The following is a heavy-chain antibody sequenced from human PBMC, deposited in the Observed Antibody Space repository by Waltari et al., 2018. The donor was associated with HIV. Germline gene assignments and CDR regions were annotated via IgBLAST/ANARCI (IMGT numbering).Heavy chain of an antibody. Sequence: QGQLVQSGAEVKKPGASVKVYCKASGYTFTAHYIHWVRQAPGQGLEWMGRINPKSGVTHYAQKFQDRVTVTRDTSITTAYMELSSLRSDDTARYFCFYYSNTESYGLDVWGQGTTVTVSS. CDR1: GYTFTAHY. V-gene: IGHV1-2*06. CDR3: FYYSNTESYGLDV. J-gene: IGHJ6*02. D-gene: IGHD3-22*01. CDR2: INPKSGVT.